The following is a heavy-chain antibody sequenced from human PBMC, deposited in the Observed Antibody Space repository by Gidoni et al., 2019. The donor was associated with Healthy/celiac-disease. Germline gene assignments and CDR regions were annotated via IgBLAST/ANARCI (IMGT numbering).Heavy chain of an antibody. D-gene: IGHD3-22*01. J-gene: IGHJ4*02. CDR3: ARCYYDSSGPFDY. V-gene: IGHV3-33*01. CDR1: GFPFSSYG. Sequence: QVQLVESGGGVVQPGRSLRLSCAASGFPFSSYGMHWVRQAPGKGLGGVAVRWYDGSNKYYADSVKGRFTISRDNSKNTLYLQMNSLRAEDTAVYYCARCYYDSSGPFDYWGQGTLVTVSS. CDR2: RWYDGSNK.